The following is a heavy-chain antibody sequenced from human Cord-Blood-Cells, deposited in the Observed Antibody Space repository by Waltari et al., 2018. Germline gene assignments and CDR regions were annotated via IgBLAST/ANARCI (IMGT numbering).Heavy chain of an antibody. Sequence: EVQLVESGGGLVKPGGSLRLSCAASGFTFRNAWMSWVRQAPGKGLEWVGRIKSKTDGGTTDYAAPVKGRFTISRDDSKNTLYLQMNSLKTEDTAVYYCTTDRGVGALDAFDIWGQGTMVTVSS. CDR2: IKSKTDGGTT. D-gene: IGHD1-26*01. CDR3: TTDRGVGALDAFDI. V-gene: IGHV3-15*01. J-gene: IGHJ3*02. CDR1: GFTFRNAW.